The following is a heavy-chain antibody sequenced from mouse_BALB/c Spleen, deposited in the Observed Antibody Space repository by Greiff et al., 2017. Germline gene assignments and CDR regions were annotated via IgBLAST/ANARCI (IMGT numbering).Heavy chain of an antibody. CDR3: AMITFAY. J-gene: IGHJ3*01. D-gene: IGHD2-4*01. CDR1: GFTFSSYT. V-gene: IGHV5-9*03. Sequence: EVQLVESGGGLVKPGGSLKLSCAASGFTFSSYTMSWVRQTPEKRLEWVATISSGGGNTYYPDSVKGRFTISRDNAKNNLYLQMSSLRSEDTALYYCAMITFAYWGQGTLVTVSA. CDR2: ISSGGGNT.